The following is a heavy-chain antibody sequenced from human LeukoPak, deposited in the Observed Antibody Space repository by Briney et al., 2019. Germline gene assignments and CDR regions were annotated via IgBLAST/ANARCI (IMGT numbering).Heavy chain of an antibody. CDR1: GDRVSTNNDA. CDR2: TYYRSKWYY. Sequence: SQTLSLTFAISGDRVSTNNDAWSWIRQSPSRGLEWVGRTYYRSKWYYYYAGSEKSRIIFNPDTTKNQFSLQLNSVTPEDTAVYNCAREKVVIAATHYYGMGVWGQGTTVTVSS. D-gene: IGHD2-15*01. CDR3: AREKVVIAATHYYGMGV. J-gene: IGHJ6*02. V-gene: IGHV6-1*01.